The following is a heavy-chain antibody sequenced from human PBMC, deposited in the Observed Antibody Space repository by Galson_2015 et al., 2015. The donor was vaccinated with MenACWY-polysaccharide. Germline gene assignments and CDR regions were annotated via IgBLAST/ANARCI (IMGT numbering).Heavy chain of an antibody. V-gene: IGHV3-23*01. J-gene: IGHJ4*02. D-gene: IGHD6-13*01. Sequence: SLRLSCAASGFTFSDFTMSWIRQAPGKGLEWVTVISMDGRNTYYADPVKGRFTVSRDNSKNTLYLQMNNLRAEDTAVYYCAKVGPRSSWTMGLDYWGQGTLITVSS. CDR1: GFTFSDFT. CDR2: ISMDGRNT. CDR3: AKVGPRSSWTMGLDY.